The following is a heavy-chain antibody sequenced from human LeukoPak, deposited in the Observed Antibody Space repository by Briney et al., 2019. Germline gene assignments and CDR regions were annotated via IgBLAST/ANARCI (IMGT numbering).Heavy chain of an antibody. Sequence: ASVKVSCKASGYTFTSYDINWVRQATGQGLEWMGWLNPNTGNTGYAQKFQGRVTITRNTSISTAYMELSSLRSEDTAVYYCGINYDSSGYYYSSNYYFDYWGQGTLVTVSS. CDR3: GINYDSSGYYYSSNYYFDY. CDR2: LNPNTGNT. J-gene: IGHJ4*02. CDR1: GYTFTSYD. V-gene: IGHV1-8*03. D-gene: IGHD3-22*01.